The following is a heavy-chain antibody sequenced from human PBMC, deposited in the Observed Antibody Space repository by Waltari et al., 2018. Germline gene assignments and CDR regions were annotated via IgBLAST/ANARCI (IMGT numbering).Heavy chain of an antibody. V-gene: IGHV4-34*01. D-gene: IGHD3-3*01. Sequence: QVQLQQWGAGLLKPSETLSLTCAVDGWSFSGYYWSWIRQAPGKGLEWIGEINHSGSTNYNPSLKSRVTISVDTSKNQFSLKLSSVTAADTAVYYCARGRYYDFWSEGYYFDYWGQGTLVTVSS. CDR1: GWSFSGYY. CDR2: INHSGST. CDR3: ARGRYYDFWSEGYYFDY. J-gene: IGHJ4*02.